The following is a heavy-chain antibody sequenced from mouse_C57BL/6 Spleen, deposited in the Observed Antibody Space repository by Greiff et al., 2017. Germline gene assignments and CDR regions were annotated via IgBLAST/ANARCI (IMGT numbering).Heavy chain of an antibody. CDR1: GFNIKDYY. J-gene: IGHJ2*01. CDR3: AMPLYYYGSSGDY. CDR2: IDPEDGET. D-gene: IGHD1-1*01. Sequence: VQLQQSGAELVKPGASVKLSCTASGFNIKDYYMHWVKQRTEQGLEWIGRIDPEDGETKSAPKFQAKAPITADTSSNTAYLPLSSLTSEDTAVYYCAMPLYYYGSSGDYWGQGTTLTVSS. V-gene: IGHV14-2*01.